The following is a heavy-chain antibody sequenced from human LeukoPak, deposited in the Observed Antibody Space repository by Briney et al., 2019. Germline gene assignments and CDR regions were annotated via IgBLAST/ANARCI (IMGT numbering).Heavy chain of an antibody. Sequence: SETLSLTCAVYGGSFSGYYWSWIRQPPGKGLEWIGEINHSGSTNYNPSLKSRVTISVDTSKNQFSLKLSSVTAADTAVYYCASTDIRITISRRLDPCGQGTLVTVSS. V-gene: IGHV4-34*01. CDR2: INHSGST. D-gene: IGHD3-9*01. CDR1: GGSFSGYY. CDR3: ASTDIRITISRRLDP. J-gene: IGHJ5*02.